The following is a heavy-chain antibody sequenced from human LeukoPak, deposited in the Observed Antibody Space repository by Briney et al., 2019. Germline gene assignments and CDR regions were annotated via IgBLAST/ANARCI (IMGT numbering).Heavy chain of an antibody. CDR3: ARGDILTGYLFDC. Sequence: PSETLSLTCTVSGGSISSYYWSWIRQPPGKGLEWIGYIYYSGSTNYNPSLKSRVTISVDTSKNQFSLKLSSVTAADTAVYYCARGDILTGYLFDCWGQGTLVTVSS. V-gene: IGHV4-59*08. J-gene: IGHJ4*02. CDR1: GGSISSYY. D-gene: IGHD3-9*01. CDR2: IYYSGST.